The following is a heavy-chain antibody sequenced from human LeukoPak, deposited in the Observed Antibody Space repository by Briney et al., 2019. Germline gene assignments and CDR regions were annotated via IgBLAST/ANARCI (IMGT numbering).Heavy chain of an antibody. D-gene: IGHD2-2*01. Sequence: GESLKISCKGSGYSFTSYWISWVRQMPGKGLEWMGRIDPSDSYTNYSPSFQGHVTISADKSISTDYLQWSSLKASDTAMYYCARRVVPAANFDYWGQGTLVTVSS. CDR3: ARRVVPAANFDY. J-gene: IGHJ4*02. CDR1: GYSFTSYW. CDR2: IDPSDSYT. V-gene: IGHV5-10-1*01.